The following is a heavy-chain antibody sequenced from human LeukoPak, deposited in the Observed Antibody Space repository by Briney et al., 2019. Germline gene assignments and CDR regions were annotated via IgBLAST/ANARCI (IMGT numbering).Heavy chain of an antibody. CDR1: GFTFSSYD. D-gene: IGHD6-19*01. J-gene: IGHJ4*02. CDR2: ISYDGSNK. V-gene: IGHV3-30*18. CDR3: AKERPSGAGQEYYFDY. Sequence: PGGSLRLSCAASGFTFSSYDMHWVRQAPGKGLEWVTLISYDGSNKYCGDSVKGRFTISRDNSKNMLYLQMSSLRAEDTAVYYCAKERPSGAGQEYYFDYWGQGTLVTVSS.